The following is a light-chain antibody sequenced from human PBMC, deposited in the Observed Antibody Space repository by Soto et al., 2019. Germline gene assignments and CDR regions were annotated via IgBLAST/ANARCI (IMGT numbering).Light chain of an antibody. J-gene: IGKJ1*01. V-gene: IGKV4-1*01. CDR1: QSVLYSSNNKNY. CDR3: QQYYTTPRT. CDR2: WAS. Sequence: DIVMTQSPDSLAVSLGERATINCKSSQSVLYSSNNKNYLAWYQQKPGQPPNLLIYWASTRESGVPDRFSGSGSGTDFTLTISSLQAEDVAVYYCQQYYTTPRTFGQGPKVEIK.